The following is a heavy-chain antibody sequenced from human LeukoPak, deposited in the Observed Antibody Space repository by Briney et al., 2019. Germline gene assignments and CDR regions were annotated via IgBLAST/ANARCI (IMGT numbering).Heavy chain of an antibody. CDR2: IYYCGST. CDR1: GGSISSGGYY. CDR3: ARVITEYQLHYFDY. V-gene: IGHV4-31*03. Sequence: SETLSLTCTVSGGSISSGGYYWSWIRQHPGKGLEWIGYIYYCGSTYYNPSLKSRVTISVDTSKNQFSLKLSSVTAADTAVYYCARVITEYQLHYFDYWGQGTLVTVSS. D-gene: IGHD2-2*01. J-gene: IGHJ4*02.